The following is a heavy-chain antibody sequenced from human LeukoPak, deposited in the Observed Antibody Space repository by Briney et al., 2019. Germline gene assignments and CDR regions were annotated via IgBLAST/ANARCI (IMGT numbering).Heavy chain of an antibody. D-gene: IGHD6-19*01. CDR3: ARDLPGGIAVAGH. CDR2: INPNSGGT. CDR1: GYTFTGYY. J-gene: IGHJ4*02. V-gene: IGHV1-2*02. Sequence: ASVKVSCKVSGYTFTGYYMHWVRQAPGQGLEWMGWINPNSGGTNYAQKFQGRVTMTRDTSISTAYMELSRLRSDDTAVYYCARDLPGGIAVAGHWGQGTLVTVSS.